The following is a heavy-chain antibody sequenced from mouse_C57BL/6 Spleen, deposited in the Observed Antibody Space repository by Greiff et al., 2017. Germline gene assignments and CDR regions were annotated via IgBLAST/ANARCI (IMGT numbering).Heavy chain of an antibody. Sequence: EVNVVESGGGLVQSGRSLRLSCATSGFTFSDFYMEWVRQAPGKGLEWIAASRNKANDYTTEYSASVKGRFIVSRDTSQSILYLQMNALRAEDTAIYYCARDALYYGNYGYAMDYWGQGTSVTVSS. CDR2: SRNKANDYTT. D-gene: IGHD2-1*01. V-gene: IGHV7-1*01. J-gene: IGHJ4*01. CDR3: ARDALYYGNYGYAMDY. CDR1: GFTFSDFY.